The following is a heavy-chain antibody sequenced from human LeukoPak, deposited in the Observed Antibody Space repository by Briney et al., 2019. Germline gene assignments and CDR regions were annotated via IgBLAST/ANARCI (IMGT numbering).Heavy chain of an antibody. Sequence: SETLSLTCAVSGGSISSSNWWGWVRQPPGKGLEWIGEIYHSGSTNYNPSLKSRVTISVDKSKNQFSLKLSSVTAADTAVYYCARASVLSWGSSSWAPFDYWGQGTLVTVSS. CDR3: ARASVLSWGSSSWAPFDY. D-gene: IGHD6-13*01. J-gene: IGHJ4*02. CDR2: IYHSGST. CDR1: GGSISSSNW. V-gene: IGHV4-4*02.